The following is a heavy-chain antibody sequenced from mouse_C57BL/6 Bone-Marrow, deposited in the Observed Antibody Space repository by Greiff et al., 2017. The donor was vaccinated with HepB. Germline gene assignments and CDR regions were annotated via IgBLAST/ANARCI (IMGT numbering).Heavy chain of an antibody. V-gene: IGHV5-6*02. J-gene: IGHJ4*01. Sequence: EVKLVESGGDLVKPGGSLKLSCAASGFTFSSYGMSWVRQTPDKRLEWVATISSGGSYTYYPDSVKGRVTISRDNAKNTPYLQMSSLKSEDTAVYYCARRGSLSPGAMGDWGQGTSVTVAS. CDR3: ARRGSLSPGAMGD. CDR2: ISSGGSYT. D-gene: IGHD3-2*02. CDR1: GFTFSSYG.